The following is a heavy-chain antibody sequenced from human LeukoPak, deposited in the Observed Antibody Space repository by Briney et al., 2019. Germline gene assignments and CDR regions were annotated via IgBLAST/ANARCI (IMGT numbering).Heavy chain of an antibody. CDR2: ISPSGGST. J-gene: IGHJ5*02. Sequence: ASVKVSFKAFGYTFTSNYMHWVRQAPGQGPEWMGVISPSGGSTTYAQKFQGRVTLTRDMSTSTDYLELSSLRSEETAVYYCARDNSVGDEAWWFNPWGQGTLVTVSS. CDR3: ARDNSVGDEAWWFNP. V-gene: IGHV1-46*01. CDR1: GYTFTSNY. D-gene: IGHD1-26*01.